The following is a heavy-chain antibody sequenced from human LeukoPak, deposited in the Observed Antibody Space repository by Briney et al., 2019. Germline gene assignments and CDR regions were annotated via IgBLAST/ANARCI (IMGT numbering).Heavy chain of an antibody. CDR2: IYNDGSST. D-gene: IGHD1-26*01. CDR1: GFTFSSYW. Sequence: GGSLRLSCAASGFTFSSYWMHWVRQAPGKGLVWVSRIYNDGSSTSYADSVKGRFTISRDNAKNTLYLQMNSLRAEDTAVYYCARDGHGTLPFDYWGQGTLVTVSS. V-gene: IGHV3-74*01. J-gene: IGHJ4*02. CDR3: ARDGHGTLPFDY.